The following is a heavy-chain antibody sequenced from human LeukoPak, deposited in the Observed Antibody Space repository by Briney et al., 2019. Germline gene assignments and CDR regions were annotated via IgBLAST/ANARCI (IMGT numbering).Heavy chain of an antibody. J-gene: IGHJ4*02. CDR1: GFTFSSYW. Sequence: GGSLRLSCAASGFTFSSYWMSWVRQAPGKGLEWVANIKQDGSEKYYVDSVKGRFTISRDNAKNSLYLQMNSLRAEDTAVYYCARVYLGYSSGWYEYYFDYWGQGTLVTVSS. D-gene: IGHD6-19*01. CDR2: IKQDGSEK. CDR3: ARVYLGYSSGWYEYYFDY. V-gene: IGHV3-7*01.